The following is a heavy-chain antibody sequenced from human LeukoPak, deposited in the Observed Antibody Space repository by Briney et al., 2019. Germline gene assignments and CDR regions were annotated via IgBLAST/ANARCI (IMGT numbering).Heavy chain of an antibody. Sequence: ASVKVSCKASGYTFTSYGINWVRQATGQGLEWMGWMNPNSGNTGYAQKFQGRVTMTRDMSTSTVYMELSSLRSEDTAVYYCARDSKRGVTTDNALFDYWGQGTLVTVSS. CDR3: ARDSKRGVTTDNALFDY. CDR1: GYTFTSYG. D-gene: IGHD4-17*01. CDR2: MNPNSGNT. V-gene: IGHV1-8*01. J-gene: IGHJ4*02.